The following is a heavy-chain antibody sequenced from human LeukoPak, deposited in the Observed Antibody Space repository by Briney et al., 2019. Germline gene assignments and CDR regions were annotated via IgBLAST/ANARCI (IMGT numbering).Heavy chain of an antibody. CDR2: IYYSGST. Sequence: SETLSLTCTVSGGSISSYYWSWIRQPPGKGLEWIGYIYYSGSTNYNPSLKSRVTISVDTSKNQFSLKLSSVTAADTAVYYCAKAAGTAYYWGQGTLVTVSS. CDR1: GGSISSYY. J-gene: IGHJ4*02. CDR3: AKAAGTAYY. V-gene: IGHV4-59*01. D-gene: IGHD5-18*01.